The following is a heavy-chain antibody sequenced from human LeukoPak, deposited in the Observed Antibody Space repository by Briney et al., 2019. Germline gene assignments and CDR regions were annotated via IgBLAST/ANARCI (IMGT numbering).Heavy chain of an antibody. V-gene: IGHV1-69*13. Sequence: ASVNVSCKASGGTFSSYAISWVRQAPGQGLEWMGGIIPIFGTANYAQKFQGRVTITADESTRTAYMELSSLRSEDTAVYYCARDTRHRYCSSTSCYGGWLDPWGQGTLVTVSS. J-gene: IGHJ5*02. D-gene: IGHD2-2*01. CDR2: IIPIFGTA. CDR3: ARDTRHRYCSSTSCYGGWLDP. CDR1: GGTFSSYA.